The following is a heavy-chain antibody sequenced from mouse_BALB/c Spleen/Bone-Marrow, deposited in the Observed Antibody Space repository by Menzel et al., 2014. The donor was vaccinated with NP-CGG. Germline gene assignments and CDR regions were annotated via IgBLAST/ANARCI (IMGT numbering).Heavy chain of an antibody. CDR3: ARGGNFDY. CDR1: GYTFTDYN. D-gene: IGHD1-1*02. J-gene: IGHJ2*01. V-gene: IGHV1-18*01. Sequence: VHVKQSGPELVKPGASVKIPCKASGYTFTDYNMDWVRQSHGKNLEWIGNINPNNGGTIYNQKFKGKATLTVDKSSSTAYMELRSLTSEDTAVYYCARGGNFDYWGQGTTLTVSS. CDR2: INPNNGGT.